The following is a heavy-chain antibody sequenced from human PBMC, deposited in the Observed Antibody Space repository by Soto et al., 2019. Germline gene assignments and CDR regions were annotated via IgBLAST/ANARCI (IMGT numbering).Heavy chain of an antibody. CDR3: ARQNGSGRSAFDI. J-gene: IGHJ3*02. Sequence: SETLSLTCAVYGGSFSGYYWSWIRQPPGKGLEWIGEINHSGSTNYNPSLKSRVTISVDTSKNQFSLKLSSVTAADTAVYYCARQNGSGRSAFDIWGQGTMDTVSS. D-gene: IGHD3-10*01. CDR1: GGSFSGYY. CDR2: INHSGST. V-gene: IGHV4-34*01.